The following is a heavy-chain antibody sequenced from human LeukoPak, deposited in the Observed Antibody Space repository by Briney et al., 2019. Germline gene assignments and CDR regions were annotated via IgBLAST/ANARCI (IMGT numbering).Heavy chain of an antibody. D-gene: IGHD3-22*01. CDR1: GFTFSSYA. CDR2: ISGSGGST. J-gene: IGHJ4*02. V-gene: IGHV3-23*01. CDR3: ATPATYYYDSSGYYPFDY. Sequence: GGSLRLTCAASGFTFSSYAMSWVRQAPGKGLEWVSAISGSGGSTYYADSVKGRFTISRDNSKNTLYLQMNSLRAEDTAVYYCATPATYYYDSSGYYPFDYWGQGTLVTVSS.